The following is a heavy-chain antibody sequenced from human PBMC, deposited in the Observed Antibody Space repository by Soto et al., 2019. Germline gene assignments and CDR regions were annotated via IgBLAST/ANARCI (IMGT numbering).Heavy chain of an antibody. CDR2: INHSGST. D-gene: IGHD5-18*01. CDR1: GGSFSGYY. Sequence: QVQLQQWGAGLLKPSETLSLTCAVYGGSFSGYYWSWIRQPPGKGLEWIGEINHSGSTNYNPSLKGQVTIPVDTSTNQFSLKRSSVTAADTAGYYCARGWYGYGNFDYWGQGTLVTVSS. J-gene: IGHJ4*02. V-gene: IGHV4-34*01. CDR3: ARGWYGYGNFDY.